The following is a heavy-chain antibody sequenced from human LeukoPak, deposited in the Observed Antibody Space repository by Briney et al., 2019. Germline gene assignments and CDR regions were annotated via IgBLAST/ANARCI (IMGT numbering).Heavy chain of an antibody. Sequence: GGSLRLSCVASGFTFSSYAMSWVRQAPGKGLEWVAVISYDGSNKYYADSVKGRFTISRDNSKNTLYLQMNSLRAEDTAVYYCAEGGSPGMDYYYGMDVWGQGTTVTVSS. CDR3: AEGGSPGMDYYYGMDV. J-gene: IGHJ6*02. CDR2: ISYDGSNK. V-gene: IGHV3-30*18. CDR1: GFTFSSYA. D-gene: IGHD1-26*01.